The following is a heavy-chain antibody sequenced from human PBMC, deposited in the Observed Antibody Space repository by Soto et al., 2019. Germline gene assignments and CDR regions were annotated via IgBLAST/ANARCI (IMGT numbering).Heavy chain of an antibody. Sequence: QVQLQQWGAGLLKPSETLSLTCAVYGGSFSGYYWSWIRQPPGKGLEWIGEINHSGSTHYNPSLKRRVTIPVDTTKNHFSLKLSSVTAADTAVYYCARGPVYRYAVAGQYNWFAPWGQGTLVTVSS. V-gene: IGHV4-34*01. D-gene: IGHD6-19*01. J-gene: IGHJ5*02. CDR2: INHSGST. CDR1: GGSFSGYY. CDR3: ARGPVYRYAVAGQYNWFAP.